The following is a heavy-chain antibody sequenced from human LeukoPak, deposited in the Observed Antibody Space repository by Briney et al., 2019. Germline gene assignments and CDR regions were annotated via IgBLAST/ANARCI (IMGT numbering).Heavy chain of an antibody. J-gene: IGHJ4*02. Sequence: ASVKVSCKASGYTFTGYYMHWVRQAPGQGLEWMGWINPNSGGTNYAQKFQGRVTMTRDTSISTAYMELSRLRSDDTAVYYCARSTVTSSPFDYWGQGTLVTVSS. D-gene: IGHD4-17*01. CDR3: ARSTVTSSPFDY. V-gene: IGHV1-2*02. CDR1: GYTFTGYY. CDR2: INPNSGGT.